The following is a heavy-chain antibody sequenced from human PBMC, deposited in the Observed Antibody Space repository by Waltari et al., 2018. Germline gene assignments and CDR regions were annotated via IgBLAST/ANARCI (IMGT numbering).Heavy chain of an antibody. CDR3: TRDPAGGIDV. CDR1: GDSINSGSYF. D-gene: IGHD3-16*01. V-gene: IGHV4-61*02. J-gene: IGHJ4*02. CDR2: IYKYGNT. Sequence: QVQLQESGPGLVKPSETLSLTCTVSGDSINSGSYFWSWIRQPAGEGLECIGRIYKYGNTIYNPSLTGRVTITMDMSRNQFSLRLKSVTAADTAVYYCTRDPAGGIDVWGQGTLVTVSS.